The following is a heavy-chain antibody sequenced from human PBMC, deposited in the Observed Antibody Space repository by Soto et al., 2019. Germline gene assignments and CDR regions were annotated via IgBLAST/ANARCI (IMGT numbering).Heavy chain of an antibody. V-gene: IGHV1-69*06. CDR1: GGTFNNYA. D-gene: IGHD1-26*01. CDR3: ARLIGEGYSGTYALDY. CDR2: IIPLFGTA. J-gene: IGHJ4*02. Sequence: QVQLVQSGAEVKKPGSSVKVSCKASGGTFNNYAISWVRQAPGQGLEWMGGIIPLFGTANYAQKFEGRVTITADKSTDPAYMELSSLKSEETAVYYCARLIGEGYSGTYALDYWGQGTLVTVSS.